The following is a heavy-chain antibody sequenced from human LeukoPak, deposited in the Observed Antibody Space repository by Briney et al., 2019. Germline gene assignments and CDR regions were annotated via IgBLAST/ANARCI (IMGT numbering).Heavy chain of an antibody. CDR2: IWYDGSNK. CDR1: GFTFSSYG. J-gene: IGHJ4*02. V-gene: IGHV3-33*01. CDR3: TTDGWGIAVAGKGPH. D-gene: IGHD6-19*01. Sequence: GGSLRLSCAASGFTFSSYGMHWVRQAPGKGLEWVAVIWYDGSNKYYADSVKGRFTISRDNSKNTLYLQMNSLRAEDTAVYYCTTDGWGIAVAGKGPHWGQGTLVTVSS.